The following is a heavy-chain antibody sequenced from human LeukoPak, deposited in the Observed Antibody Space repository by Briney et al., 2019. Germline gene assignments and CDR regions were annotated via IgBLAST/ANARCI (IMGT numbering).Heavy chain of an antibody. V-gene: IGHV1-2*02. CDR3: ARVPIGYSNSWYPLDY. CDR1: GYTFTGYY. Sequence: ASVKVSCKASGYTFTGYYMHWVRQAPGQGLEWMGWINPNSGGTNYAQKFQGRVTMTRDTSISTAYMELSRLRSDDTAVYYCARVPIGYSNSWYPLDYWGQGTLVTVSS. CDR2: INPNSGGT. J-gene: IGHJ4*02. D-gene: IGHD6-13*01.